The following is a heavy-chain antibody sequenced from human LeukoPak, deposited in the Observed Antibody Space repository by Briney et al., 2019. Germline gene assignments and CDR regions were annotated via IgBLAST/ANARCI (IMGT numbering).Heavy chain of an antibody. CDR1: GFTLSRYW. CDR2: IKEDGREK. V-gene: IGHV3-7*01. CDR3: ARGLSGYASSLGY. D-gene: IGHD6-6*01. Sequence: GGSLRLSCAASGFTLSRYWLTWVRQAPGKGLEGVANIKEDGREKYYVDSVKGRFTISRDNAKNTLYLQMNSLRAEDTAVYYCARGLSGYASSLGYWGQGTLVTVSA. J-gene: IGHJ4*02.